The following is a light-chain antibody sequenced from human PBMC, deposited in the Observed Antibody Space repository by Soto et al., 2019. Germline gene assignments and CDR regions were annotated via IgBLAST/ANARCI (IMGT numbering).Light chain of an antibody. CDR3: QKRSDWPS. CDR1: QSVSRY. Sequence: EIVLTQSPATLSLSPGERATLSCRASQSVSRYLAWYQQRPGQSPRLLIYDASNRAAGIPARFSGSGSGTDFTLTISSLEPEDFAVYYCQKRSDWPSFGGGTKVDIK. CDR2: DAS. J-gene: IGKJ4*01. V-gene: IGKV3-11*01.